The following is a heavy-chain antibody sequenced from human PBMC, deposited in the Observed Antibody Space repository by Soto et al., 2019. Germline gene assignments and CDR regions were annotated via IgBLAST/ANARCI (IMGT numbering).Heavy chain of an antibody. Sequence: SETLSLTCAVYGGSFSGYYWSWIRQPPGKGLEWIREINHSGSTNYNPSLKSRVTISVDTSKNQFSLKLSSVTAADTAVYYCARISGEGLDYWGQGTLVTVSS. CDR1: GGSFSGYY. CDR2: INHSGST. J-gene: IGHJ4*02. CDR3: ARISGEGLDY. V-gene: IGHV4-34*01. D-gene: IGHD7-27*01.